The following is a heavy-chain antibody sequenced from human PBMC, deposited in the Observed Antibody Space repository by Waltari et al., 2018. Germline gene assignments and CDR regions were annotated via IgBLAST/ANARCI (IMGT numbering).Heavy chain of an antibody. Sequence: QVPLVQSGAEVKKPGSSVKVSCKASGGTFSSYAISWVRPAPGPGLEWLGRIIPIFGTANYAQKFQGRVTITADESTSTAYMELSSLRSEDTAVYYCARGDYYDSSGWGGYWGQGTLVTVSS. J-gene: IGHJ4*02. CDR3: ARGDYYDSSGWGGY. CDR1: GGTFSSYA. CDR2: IIPIFGTA. V-gene: IGHV1-69*15. D-gene: IGHD3-22*01.